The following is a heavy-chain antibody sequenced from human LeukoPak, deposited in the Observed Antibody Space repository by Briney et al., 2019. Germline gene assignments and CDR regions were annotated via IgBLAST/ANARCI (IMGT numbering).Heavy chain of an antibody. J-gene: IGHJ5*02. CDR1: GGTFSSYA. Sequence: ASVKVSSKASGGTFSSYAISWVRQAPGQGLEWMGGIIPIFGTANYAQKFQGRVTITTDESTSTAYMELSSLRSEDTAVYYCYYDSREIRRGFDPWGQGTLVTVSS. CDR2: IIPIFGTA. V-gene: IGHV1-69*05. D-gene: IGHD3-22*01. CDR3: YYDSREIRRGFDP.